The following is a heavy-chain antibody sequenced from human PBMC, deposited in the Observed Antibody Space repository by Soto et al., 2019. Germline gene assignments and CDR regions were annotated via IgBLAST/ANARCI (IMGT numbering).Heavy chain of an antibody. CDR2: ISIDGSRK. Sequence: QVYLEESGGGVVQPGRSLRLSCVASGFSFSSSDMHWVRQAPGKGLEWVAHISIDGSRKYYADSVKGRISVSRENSKNTLYLQINSLRPEEAALYYCTRGPIDGAFDIWGEGEMVTVSS. V-gene: IGHV3-30*03. J-gene: IGHJ3*02. CDR1: GFSFSSSD. CDR3: TRGPIDGAFDI.